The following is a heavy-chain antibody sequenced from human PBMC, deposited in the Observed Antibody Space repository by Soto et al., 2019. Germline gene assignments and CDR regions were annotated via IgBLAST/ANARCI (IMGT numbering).Heavy chain of an antibody. CDR1: GYSFTSYW. V-gene: IGHV5-51*01. J-gene: IGHJ6*02. Sequence: GESLKISCKGSGYSFTSYWIGWVRQMPGKGLEWMGIIYPGDSDTRYSPSFQGQVTISADKSISTAYLQWSSLKASDTAMYYCARRIAVAGTHYYGMDVWRQGTTVTVSS. CDR2: IYPGDSDT. CDR3: ARRIAVAGTHYYGMDV. D-gene: IGHD6-19*01.